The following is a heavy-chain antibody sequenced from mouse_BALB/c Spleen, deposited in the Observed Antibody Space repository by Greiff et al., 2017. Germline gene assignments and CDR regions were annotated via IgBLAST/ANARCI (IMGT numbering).Heavy chain of an antibody. CDR1: GYTFTSYT. D-gene: IGHD2-4*01. Sequence: QVQLKQSAAELARPGASVKMSCKASGYTFTSYTMHWVKQRPGQGLEWIGYINPSSGYTEYNHKFKDKTTLTADKSSSTAYMQLSSLTSEDSAVYYCARRDYDYDGFAYWGQGTLVTVSA. CDR3: ARRDYDYDGFAY. CDR2: INPSSGYT. J-gene: IGHJ3*01. V-gene: IGHV1-4*02.